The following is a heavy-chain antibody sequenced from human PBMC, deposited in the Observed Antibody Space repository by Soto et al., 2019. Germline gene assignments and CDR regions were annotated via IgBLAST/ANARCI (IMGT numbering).Heavy chain of an antibody. D-gene: IGHD1-1*01. CDR2: ISAHNGNT. CDR3: ARGRYGDY. V-gene: IGHV1-18*01. J-gene: IGHJ4*02. CDR1: GYTFTSYG. Sequence: QVHLVQSGAEVKKPGASVKVSCKASGYTFTSYGITWVRQAPGQGLEWMGWISAHNGNTDYAQKLQGRVIVTRDTSTSTAYTELRSLRSDDTAVYYRARGRYGDYWGQGVLVTVSS.